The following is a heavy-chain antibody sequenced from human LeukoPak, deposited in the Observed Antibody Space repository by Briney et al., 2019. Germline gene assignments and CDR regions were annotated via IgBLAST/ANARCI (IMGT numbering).Heavy chain of an antibody. CDR2: IKSKTDGGTT. V-gene: IGHV3-15*01. Sequence: GGSLRLSCAASGFTFSNAWMSWVRQAPGKGLEWVGRIKSKTDGGTTDYAAPVKGRFTISRDDSKNTLYLQMNSLKTEDTAVYYCAKEVGVTRVEPYWGQGTLVAVSS. CDR3: AKEVGVTRVEPY. CDR1: GFTFSNAW. J-gene: IGHJ4*02. D-gene: IGHD1-26*01.